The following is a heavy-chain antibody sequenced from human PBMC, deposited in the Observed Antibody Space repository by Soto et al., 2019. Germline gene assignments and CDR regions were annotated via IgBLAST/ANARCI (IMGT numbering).Heavy chain of an antibody. Sequence: EVQLVESGGGLVQPGGSLKLSCAASGFTFSGSAMHWVRQASGKGLAWVGRIRSKANSYATAYAASVKGRFTISRDDSKNTAYLQMNSLKTEDTAVYYCTTQRDYDSSGYPDVDYWGQGTLVTVSS. CDR3: TTQRDYDSSGYPDVDY. J-gene: IGHJ4*02. CDR2: IRSKANSYAT. V-gene: IGHV3-73*02. CDR1: GFTFSGSA. D-gene: IGHD3-22*01.